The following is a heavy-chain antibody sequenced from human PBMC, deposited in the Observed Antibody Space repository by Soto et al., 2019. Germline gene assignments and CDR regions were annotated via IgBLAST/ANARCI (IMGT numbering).Heavy chain of an antibody. CDR3: ARVAYYDFWSGYYDNCFDP. J-gene: IGHJ5*02. V-gene: IGHV1-69*13. D-gene: IGHD3-3*01. CDR2: IIPILGTA. CDR1: GGTFSSYA. Sequence: SVKVSCKASGGTFSSYAISWVRQAPGQGLEWMGGIIPILGTANYAQKFQGRVTITADESTSTAYMELSSLRSEDTAVYYCARVAYYDFWSGYYDNCFDPWGQGTLVTVSS.